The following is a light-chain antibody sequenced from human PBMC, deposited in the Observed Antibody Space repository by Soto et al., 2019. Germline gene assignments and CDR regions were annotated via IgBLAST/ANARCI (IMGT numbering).Light chain of an antibody. Sequence: QSVLTQPPSVSAAPGQKVTISCSGSSSNIGNNYVSWYQQLPGTAPKLLIYDNNKRPSGIPDRFSRSKSGTSATLCITGLQTGDERDYYCGTWDSSLSAVVFGGGTKLTVL. V-gene: IGLV1-51*01. J-gene: IGLJ2*01. CDR2: DNN. CDR3: GTWDSSLSAVV. CDR1: SSNIGNNY.